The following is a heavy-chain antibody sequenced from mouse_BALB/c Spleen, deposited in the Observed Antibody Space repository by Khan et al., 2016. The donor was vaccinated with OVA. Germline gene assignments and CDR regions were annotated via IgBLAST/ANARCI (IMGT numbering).Heavy chain of an antibody. Sequence: EVQLQQSGPELMKPGASVKISCKASGYSFTSYYIHWVMQSHGKSLEWIGYIDPCSGGTTYNQKFKGKDTLTVDKSSSPAYIHLSNLTSEDSAVYYCTRHGYVAWFTYWGQVTLVTVSA. J-gene: IGHJ3*01. D-gene: IGHD2-2*01. CDR3: TRHGYVAWFTY. CDR1: GYSFTSYY. V-gene: IGHV1S135*01. CDR2: IDPCSGGT.